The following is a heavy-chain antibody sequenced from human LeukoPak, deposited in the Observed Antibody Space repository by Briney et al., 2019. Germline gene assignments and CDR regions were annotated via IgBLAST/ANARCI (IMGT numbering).Heavy chain of an antibody. CDR2: INPSGGST. Sequence: ASVKVSCKASGYTFTSYYMHWVRQAPGQGLEWMGIINPSGGSTSYAQKFQGRVTMTRDTSTSTVYMELSSLRSEDTAVYYCARMDRGYSSGLYNWFDPWGQGTLVTVSS. V-gene: IGHV1-46*01. CDR3: ARMDRGYSSGLYNWFDP. CDR1: GYTFTSYY. D-gene: IGHD6-19*01. J-gene: IGHJ5*02.